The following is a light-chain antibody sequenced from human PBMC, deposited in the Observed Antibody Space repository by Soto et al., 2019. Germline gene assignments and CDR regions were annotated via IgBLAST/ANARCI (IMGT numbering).Light chain of an antibody. CDR2: GAS. CDR1: QNVYSN. J-gene: IGKJ4*01. CDR3: QQRSNWPPT. V-gene: IGKV3-15*01. Sequence: EIVMTQSPATLSVSPGERATLSCWASQNVYSNLAWYQQKPGQAPRLLIYGASTRATGIPARFSGSGSGTEFTLTISSLQSEDFAVYYCQQRSNWPPTFGGGTKVDIK.